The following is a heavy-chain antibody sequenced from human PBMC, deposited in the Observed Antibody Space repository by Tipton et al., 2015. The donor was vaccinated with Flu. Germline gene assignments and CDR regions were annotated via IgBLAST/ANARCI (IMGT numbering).Heavy chain of an antibody. J-gene: IGHJ4*02. Sequence: TLSLTCTVSGASTSTGGYYWGFVRQLPGKGLEWVGYIYYDGSTSYNPSLKSRLIISLDKSKNQFLLKVTSMTAADTAMYFCARAVVGHSSPFDFWGQGTLVTVAS. CDR3: ARAVVGHSSPFDF. D-gene: IGHD4-23*01. CDR2: IYYDGST. V-gene: IGHV4-31*03. CDR1: GASTSTGGYY.